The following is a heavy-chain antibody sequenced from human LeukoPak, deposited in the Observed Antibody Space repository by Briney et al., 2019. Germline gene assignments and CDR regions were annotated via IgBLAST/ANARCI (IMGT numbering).Heavy chain of an antibody. V-gene: IGHV1-18*04. CDR2: VSPNNGNT. CDR3: ASSPGRYSGYNWYFDY. J-gene: IGHJ4*02. CDR1: GYSFSTYG. D-gene: IGHD5-12*01. Sequence: ASVKVSCKTSGYSFSTYGIHWLRQAPGQGLEWVGWVSPNNGNTHYAQRVQGRVSMTADTPTGTASMELRSLRSDDTAVYYCASSPGRYSGYNWYFDYWGQGTLVTVSS.